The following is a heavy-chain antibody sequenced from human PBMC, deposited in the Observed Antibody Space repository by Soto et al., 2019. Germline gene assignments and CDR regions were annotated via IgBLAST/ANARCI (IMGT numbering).Heavy chain of an antibody. CDR3: ARGIWVATTADYYLDS. CDR1: GFTFSSYG. CDR2: IWYDGSNK. D-gene: IGHD5-12*01. J-gene: IGHJ5*01. Sequence: GGSLRLSCAASGFTFSSYGMHWVRQAPGKGLEWVAVIWYDGSNKYYADSVKGRFTISRDNSKNTLYLQMNYLRAEDTAVYYCARGIWVATTADYYLDSWGQATLVTVSS. V-gene: IGHV3-33*01.